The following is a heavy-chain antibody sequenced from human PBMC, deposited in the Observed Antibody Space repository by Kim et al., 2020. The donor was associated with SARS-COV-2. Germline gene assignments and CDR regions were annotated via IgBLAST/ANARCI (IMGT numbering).Heavy chain of an antibody. CDR1: GGSFSGYY. D-gene: IGHD5-18*01. J-gene: IGHJ6*02. Sequence: SETLSLTCAVYGGSFSGYYWSWIRQPPGKGLEWIGEINHSGSTNYNPSLKSRVTISVDTSKNQFSLKLSSVTAADTAVYYCAVDTARKTWYYYGMDVWGQGTTVTVSS. CDR3: AVDTARKTWYYYGMDV. V-gene: IGHV4-34*01. CDR2: INHSGST.